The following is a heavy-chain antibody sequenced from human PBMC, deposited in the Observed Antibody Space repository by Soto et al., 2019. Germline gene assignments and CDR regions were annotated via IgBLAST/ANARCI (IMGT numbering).Heavy chain of an antibody. V-gene: IGHV4-59*01. Sequence: SETLSLTCTVSGGSISSYYWSWIRQPPGKGLEWIAYIYYTGSTNYNPSLKSRVTLSADTSKNQFSLKLISVTAADTAIYYCARVDSSGSYFDYWGQGTLVTVSS. J-gene: IGHJ4*02. CDR2: IYYTGST. D-gene: IGHD3-22*01. CDR1: GGSISSYY. CDR3: ARVDSSGSYFDY.